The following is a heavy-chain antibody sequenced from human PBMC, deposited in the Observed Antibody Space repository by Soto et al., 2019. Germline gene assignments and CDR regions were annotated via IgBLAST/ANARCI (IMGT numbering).Heavy chain of an antibody. J-gene: IGHJ4*02. V-gene: IGHV4-59*01. D-gene: IGHD5-18*01. CDR3: ARTLYSYGPRFDY. CDR1: GVSISSYY. CDR2: IYYSGST. Sequence: SETLSLTCTVSGVSISSYYWSWIRQPPGKGLEWIGYIYYSGSTNYNPSLKSRVTISVDTSKNQFSLKLSSVTAADTAVYYYARTLYSYGPRFDYWGQGTLVTVPS.